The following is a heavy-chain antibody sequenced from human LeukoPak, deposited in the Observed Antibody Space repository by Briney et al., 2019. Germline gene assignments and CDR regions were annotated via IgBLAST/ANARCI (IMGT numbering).Heavy chain of an antibody. V-gene: IGHV6-1*01. Sequence: SQTLSLTCAISGDSVSGNSAAWNWIRQSPSRGLEWLGRAFYRSKWYNDYAVSVKGRITINPDTSNNRFSLQLNSVTPEDTAVYYCARGVQSIDYWGQGTLVTVSS. J-gene: IGHJ4*02. CDR3: ARGVQSIDY. CDR1: GDSVSGNSAA. CDR2: AFYRSKWYN. D-gene: IGHD4/OR15-4a*01.